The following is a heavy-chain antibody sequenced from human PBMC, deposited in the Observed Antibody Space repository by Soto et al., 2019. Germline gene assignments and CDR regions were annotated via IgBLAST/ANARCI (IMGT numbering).Heavy chain of an antibody. D-gene: IGHD3-10*01. Sequence: PSETLSLTCTVSGGSISSGDYYWSWIRQPPGKGLEWIGYIYYSGSTYYNPSLKSPVSISVDTSKNQFSLKLNSVTAADTAVYYCARVGRGVADYWGQGTLGTSPQ. CDR3: ARVGRGVADY. J-gene: IGHJ4*02. V-gene: IGHV4-30-4*01. CDR2: IYYSGST. CDR1: GGSISSGDYY.